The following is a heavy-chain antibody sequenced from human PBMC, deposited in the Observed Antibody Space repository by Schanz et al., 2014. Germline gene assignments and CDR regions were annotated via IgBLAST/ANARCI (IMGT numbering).Heavy chain of an antibody. CDR2: MSGSGSTA. CDR3: SKDKQGSRSDDS. V-gene: IGHV3-23*01. D-gene: IGHD2-15*01. Sequence: EVQLLESGGGLVQPGGSLRLSCVASGFTFFGSFAMSWVRQAPGKGLEWVSGMSGSGSTADYADSVKGRFTISRDNSRKALYLQMNSLRADDTAVYHCSKDKQGSRSDDSWGQGTLVTVSS. CDR1: GFTFFGSFA. J-gene: IGHJ5*01.